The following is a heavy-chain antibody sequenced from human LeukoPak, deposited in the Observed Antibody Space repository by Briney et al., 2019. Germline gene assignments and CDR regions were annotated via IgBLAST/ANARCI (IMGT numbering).Heavy chain of an antibody. J-gene: IGHJ4*02. V-gene: IGHV3-7*03. CDR1: GFTFSSYF. CDR2: IKHDGSER. Sequence: GGSLRLSCVASGFTFSSYFMSWVRQTGKGLEWVATIKHDGSERYYLDSVKGRFTISRDNAKNSLYLQMNSLRAEDTAVYYCAREVYCGGDCYYYFDYWGQGTLVTVSS. CDR3: AREVYCGGDCYYYFDY. D-gene: IGHD2-21*02.